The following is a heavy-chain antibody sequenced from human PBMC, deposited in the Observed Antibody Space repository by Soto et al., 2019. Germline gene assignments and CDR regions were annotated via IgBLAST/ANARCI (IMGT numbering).Heavy chain of an antibody. CDR2: ISGGGGST. D-gene: IGHD2-15*01. CDR3: AKDWRYCGGNNCYMYCLYFDL. Sequence: EVQLLESGGGLVQPGGSLRLSCAASGFSFSNYAMSWVRQAPGKGLEWVSTISGGGGSTYYADSVKGRITIARDNSKKALFMQRNSLRAEDTAVYYCAKDWRYCGGNNCYMYCLYFDLWGRGTLVTVSS. V-gene: IGHV3-23*01. CDR1: GFSFSNYA. J-gene: IGHJ2*01.